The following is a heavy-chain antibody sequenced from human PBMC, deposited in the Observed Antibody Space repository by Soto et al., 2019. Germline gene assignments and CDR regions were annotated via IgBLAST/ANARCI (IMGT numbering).Heavy chain of an antibody. CDR3: ARVGGTVTADQH. CDR1: GYTFTNHG. CDR2: ISAYNGNT. D-gene: IGHD4-17*01. Sequence: ASVKVSCKTSGYTFTNHGINWVRQAPGQGLEWMGWISAYNGNTNYAQKLQGRVTMTTDTSTSTAYMELRSLRSDDTAVYYCARVGGTVTADQHWGEGNLVTVSS. J-gene: IGHJ1*01. V-gene: IGHV1-18*04.